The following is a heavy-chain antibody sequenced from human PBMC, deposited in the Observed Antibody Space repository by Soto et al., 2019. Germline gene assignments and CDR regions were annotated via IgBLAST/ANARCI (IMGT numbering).Heavy chain of an antibody. CDR3: VRDRPNTESLTGYFDT. Sequence: LRLSWEASGVVFRTFRMHWVRRAPGKGLEWLATIRFDGSTARYAESVRGRFKISRDNSMNTLYLQLDRLRVEDTAVYYCVRDRPNTESLTGYFDTWGQGTPVTVSS. J-gene: IGHJ4*02. V-gene: IGHV3-33*01. CDR2: IRFDGSTA. CDR1: GVVFRTFR. D-gene: IGHD3-9*01.